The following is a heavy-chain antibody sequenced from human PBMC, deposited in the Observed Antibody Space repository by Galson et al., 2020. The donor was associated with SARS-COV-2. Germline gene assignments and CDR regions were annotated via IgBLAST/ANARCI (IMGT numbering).Heavy chain of an antibody. Sequence: GESLKISCKGSGYSFTSYWIGWVRQMPGKGLEWMGIIYPGDSDTRYSPSFQGQVTISADKSISTAYLQWSSLKASDTAMYYCARGSCSSTSCYPNWFDPWGQGTLVTVSS. J-gene: IGHJ5*02. CDR2: IYPGDSDT. V-gene: IGHV5-51*01. CDR3: ARGSCSSTSCYPNWFDP. D-gene: IGHD2-2*01. CDR1: GYSFTSYW.